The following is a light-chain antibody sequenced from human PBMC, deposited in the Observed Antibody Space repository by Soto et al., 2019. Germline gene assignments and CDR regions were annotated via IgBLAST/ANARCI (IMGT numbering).Light chain of an antibody. V-gene: IGLV1-44*01. J-gene: IGLJ1*01. Sequence: QSVLTQPPSASGTPGQRVTISCSGSSSNIGSTTVNWYQQLPGTAPKLLISNNNRRPSGVPDRFSGSKSGTSASLAISGLQSEDEADYYFAAWDDSLNGYVFGIGTKLTVL. CDR1: SSNIGSTT. CDR2: NNN. CDR3: AAWDDSLNGYV.